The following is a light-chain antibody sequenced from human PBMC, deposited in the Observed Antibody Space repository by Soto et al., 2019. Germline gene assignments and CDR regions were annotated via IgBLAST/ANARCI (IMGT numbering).Light chain of an antibody. Sequence: EIVLTQSPATLSLSPRERATLSCRASQSVSSHLAWYQQRPGQASTLLIYEASNRATGIPARFSGSGSGTDFTRSISSLEPEDFAVYYCQQRSNLPLTFGQGTRLEIK. CDR1: QSVSSH. V-gene: IGKV3-11*01. CDR3: QQRSNLPLT. J-gene: IGKJ5*01. CDR2: EAS.